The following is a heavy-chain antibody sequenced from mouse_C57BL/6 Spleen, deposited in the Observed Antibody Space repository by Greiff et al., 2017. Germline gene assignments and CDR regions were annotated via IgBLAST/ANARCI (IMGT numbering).Heavy chain of an antibody. D-gene: IGHD3-2*02. CDR3: ARSRSGPPFDY. Sequence: VQLQQSGPELVKPGASVKISCKASGYAFSSSWMNWVKQRPGKGLEWIGRIYPGDGDTNYNGKFKGKATLTADKSSSTSYMQLSSQTSEDSAVYFGARSRSGPPFDYWGQVTTLTVSS. V-gene: IGHV1-82*01. CDR1: GYAFSSSW. J-gene: IGHJ2*01. CDR2: IYPGDGDT.